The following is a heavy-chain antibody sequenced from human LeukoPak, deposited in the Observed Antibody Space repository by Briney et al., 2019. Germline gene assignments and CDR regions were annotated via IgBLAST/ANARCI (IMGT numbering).Heavy chain of an antibody. CDR2: IYYSGST. Sequence: ASETLSLTCTVSGGSISSYYWSWIRQPPGKGLEWIGYIYYSGSTNYNPSLKSRVTISVDTSKNQFSLKLSSVTAADTAVYYCARGARANWFDPWGQGTLVTVFS. CDR1: GGSISSYY. J-gene: IGHJ5*02. V-gene: IGHV4-59*01. CDR3: ARGARANWFDP.